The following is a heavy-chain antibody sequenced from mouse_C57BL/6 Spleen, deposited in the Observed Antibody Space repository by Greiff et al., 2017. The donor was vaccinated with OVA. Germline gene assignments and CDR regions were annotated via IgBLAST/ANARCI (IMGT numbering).Heavy chain of an antibody. D-gene: IGHD2-4*01. CDR3: ARAYDYDRFDY. Sequence: QVQLQQSGAELVRPGTSVKLSCKASGYTFTSYWMHWVKQRPGQGLEWIGVIDPSDSYTNYNQKFKGKATLTVDTSSSTAYMQLSSLTSEDSAVYYCARAYDYDRFDYWGQGTTLTVSS. CDR2: IDPSDSYT. CDR1: GYTFTSYW. J-gene: IGHJ2*01. V-gene: IGHV1-59*01.